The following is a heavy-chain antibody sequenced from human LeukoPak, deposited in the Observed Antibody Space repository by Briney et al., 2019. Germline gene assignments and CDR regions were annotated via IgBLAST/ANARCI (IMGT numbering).Heavy chain of an antibody. CDR2: ISGSGSYI. J-gene: IGHJ4*02. CDR1: GFSFSSYE. D-gene: IGHD4-23*01. CDR3: ARSTVGVDY. V-gene: IGHV3-48*03. Sequence: GGSLRLSCAASGFSFSSYEMNWVRQAPGKGLEWVSYISGSGSYIYDADSVKGRFTISRDNAKSSLYLQMNSLRVEDTAVYYCARSTVGVDYWGQGTLVTVSS.